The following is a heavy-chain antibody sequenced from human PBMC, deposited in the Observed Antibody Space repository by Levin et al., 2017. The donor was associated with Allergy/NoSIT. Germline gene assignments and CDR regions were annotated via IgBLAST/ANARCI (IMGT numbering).Heavy chain of an antibody. CDR2: INAGNGNT. J-gene: IGHJ6*03. D-gene: IGHD6-13*01. V-gene: IGHV1-3*01. CDR1: GYTFTSYA. Sequence: PGASVKVSCKASGYTFTSYAMHWVRQAPGQRLEWMGWINAGNGNTKYSQKFQGRVTITRDTSASTAYMELSSLRSEDTAVYYCARGDGSSSTYYYYYMDVWGKGTTVTVSS. CDR3: ARGDGSSSTYYYYYMDV.